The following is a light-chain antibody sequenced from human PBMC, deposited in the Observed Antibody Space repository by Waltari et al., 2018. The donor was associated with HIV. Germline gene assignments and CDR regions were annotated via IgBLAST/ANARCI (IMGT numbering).Light chain of an antibody. J-gene: IGKJ2*01. V-gene: IGKV1-39*01. CDR2: VAS. CDR3: QQTDSTPYT. CDR1: QSVSSY. Sequence: DIQMTQSPSSLSASVGDRVTITCRPSQSVSSYLNWYQQKPGKAPNLLIYVASSLQSGVPSRFSGSGSGTDFTLTISSLQPEDFATYYCQQTDSTPYTFGQGTKVEIK.